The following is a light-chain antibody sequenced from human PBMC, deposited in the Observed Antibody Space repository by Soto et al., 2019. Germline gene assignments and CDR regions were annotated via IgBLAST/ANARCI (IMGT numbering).Light chain of an antibody. Sequence: DIQMTQSPSTLSASVGDRVTITCRASQSISSWLAWYQQKPGKAPKLLIYKASSLESGVPSRFSGRGSGTEFTLTISSLQPDDFATYYCQQYNSYGTFGQGTKVDIK. J-gene: IGKJ1*01. CDR3: QQYNSYGT. CDR2: KAS. CDR1: QSISSW. V-gene: IGKV1-5*03.